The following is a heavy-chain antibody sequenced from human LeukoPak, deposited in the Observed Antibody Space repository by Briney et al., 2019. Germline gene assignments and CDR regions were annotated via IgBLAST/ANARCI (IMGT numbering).Heavy chain of an antibody. Sequence: GASVKVSCKASGYTFTSYYMHWVRQAPGQGLEWMGIINPSGGSTSYAQKFQGRATMTRDTSISTAYMELSRLRSDDTAVYYCARSYYYDSSGYRGLDYWGQGTLVTVSS. D-gene: IGHD3-22*01. CDR3: ARSYYYDSSGYRGLDY. CDR1: GYTFTSYY. J-gene: IGHJ4*02. CDR2: INPSGGST. V-gene: IGHV1-46*01.